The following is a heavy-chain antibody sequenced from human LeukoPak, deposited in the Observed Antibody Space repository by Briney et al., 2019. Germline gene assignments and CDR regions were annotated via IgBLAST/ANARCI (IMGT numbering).Heavy chain of an antibody. J-gene: IGHJ4*02. V-gene: IGHV3-23*01. CDR2: ISGSGGTT. CDR3: ARDQTPMVILGY. D-gene: IGHD5-18*01. CDR1: GFTFSSYA. Sequence: PGGSLGLSCAASGFTFSSYAMSWVRQAPGKGLEWVSAISGSGGTTYYADSVKGRFTISRDNSKNTLSLQMNSLRAEDTAVYYCARDQTPMVILGYWGQGTLVTVSS.